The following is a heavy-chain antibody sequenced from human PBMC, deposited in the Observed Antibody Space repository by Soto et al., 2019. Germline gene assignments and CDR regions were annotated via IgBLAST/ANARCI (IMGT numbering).Heavy chain of an antibody. CDR1: EGSGTGDSYS. V-gene: IGHV4-61*01. CDR2: VSNSGTP. D-gene: IGHD2-21*02. Sequence: VQLQGSGPRRVNPSGTLSLTCTASEGSGTGDSYSCSWTRQPPGMGLGGISVVSNSGTPKYNPALKHRVTLTIDTSKNRFSLKLTPVSAADTAVYYCASHNGVTAMGLYTWLDPWGQGILVTVST. J-gene: IGHJ5*02. CDR3: ASHNGVTAMGLYTWLDP.